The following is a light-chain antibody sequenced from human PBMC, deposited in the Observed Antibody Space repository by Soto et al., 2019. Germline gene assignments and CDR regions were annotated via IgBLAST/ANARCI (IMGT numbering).Light chain of an antibody. CDR3: QQYVNSPIT. Sequence: EIVLTQSPGSLSLFPGERATLSCRASQTVGRNYLAWFQQKPGQAPRLLIYDASTRATGIPDKFGGSGSGTDFTLTSSRLEPEDFAVYYCQQYVNSPITFGQGTRLEIK. CDR2: DAS. CDR1: QTVGRNY. J-gene: IGKJ5*01. V-gene: IGKV3-20*01.